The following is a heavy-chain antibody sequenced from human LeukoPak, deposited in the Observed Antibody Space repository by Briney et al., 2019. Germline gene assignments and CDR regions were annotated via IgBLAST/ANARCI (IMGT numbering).Heavy chain of an antibody. CDR3: ARRIAAAGDWFDP. CDR1: GYTFTGYY. V-gene: IGHV1-2*02. CDR2: INPNSGGT. Sequence: ASVKVSCKASGYTFTGYYMHWVRQAPGQGLEWMGWINPNSGGTNYAQKFQGRVTMTRDTSIGTAYMELSRLRSDGTAVYYCARRIAAAGDWFDPWGQGTLVAVSS. D-gene: IGHD6-13*01. J-gene: IGHJ5*02.